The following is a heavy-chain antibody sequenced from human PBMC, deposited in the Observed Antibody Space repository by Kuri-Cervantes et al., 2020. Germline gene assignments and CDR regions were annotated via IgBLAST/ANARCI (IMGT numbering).Heavy chain of an antibody. V-gene: IGHV1-69*06. CDR3: ARDQDPNTAMERFDY. CDR2: IIPIFGTA. D-gene: IGHD5-18*01. J-gene: IGHJ4*02. CDR1: GGTFSSYA. Sequence: SVKVSCKASGGTFSSYAISWVRQAPGQGLEWMGGIIPIFGTANYAQKFQGRVTITADKSTSTAYMELRSLRSDDTAVYYCARDQDPNTAMERFDYWGQGTLVTVSS.